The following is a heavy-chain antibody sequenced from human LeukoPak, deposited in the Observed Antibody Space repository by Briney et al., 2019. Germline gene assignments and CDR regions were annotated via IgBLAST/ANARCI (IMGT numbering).Heavy chain of an antibody. D-gene: IGHD3-16*02. J-gene: IGHJ4*02. CDR1: GFTFSSYS. Sequence: PGGSLRLSCAASGFTFSSYSINWVRQAPGKGLEWVSSISSSSSYIYYADSVKGRFTISRDNAKNSLYLQMNSLRAEDTAVYYCARDMRDTEFDYWGQGNLVTVSS. CDR3: ARDMRDTEFDY. CDR2: ISSSSSYI. V-gene: IGHV3-21*01.